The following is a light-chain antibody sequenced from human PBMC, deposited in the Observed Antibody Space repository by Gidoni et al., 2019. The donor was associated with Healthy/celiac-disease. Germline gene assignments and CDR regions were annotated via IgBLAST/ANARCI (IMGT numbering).Light chain of an antibody. V-gene: IGKV3-20*01. J-gene: IGKJ4*01. CDR1: QSVSSSY. Sequence: IVLTQSPGTLSLSPGERATLSCRASQSVSSSYLAWYQQEPGQAPRLLIYGASSRDAGIPDRFSGSGSGTDFTLTVSRLEPEDFAVYYCQQYGSSPLTFGGGTKVEIK. CDR3: QQYGSSPLT. CDR2: GAS.